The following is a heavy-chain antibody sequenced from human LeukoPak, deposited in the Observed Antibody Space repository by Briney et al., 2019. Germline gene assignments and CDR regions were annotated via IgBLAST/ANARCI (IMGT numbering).Heavy chain of an antibody. V-gene: IGHV4-59*08. J-gene: IGHJ4*02. D-gene: IGHD4-23*01. CDR2: IYYSGST. CDR3: ARQPTYGGNSDLFDY. Sequence: PSETLSLTCTVSGGSISSYYWSWIRQPPGKGLEWIGYIYYSGSTNYNPSLKSRVTISVDTSKNQFSLKLGSVTAADTAVYYCARQPTYGGNSDLFDYWGQGTLVTVSS. CDR1: GGSISSYY.